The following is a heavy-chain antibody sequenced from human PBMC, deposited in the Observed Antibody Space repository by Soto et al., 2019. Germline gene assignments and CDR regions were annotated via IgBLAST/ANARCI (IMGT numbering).Heavy chain of an antibody. Sequence: HPGGSLRLSCAASGFTSSSYGMHWVRQAPGKGLEWVAVIWYDGSNKYYADSVKGRFTISRDNSKNTLYLQMNSLRAEDTAVYYCARDRRAVQGPYGMDVWGQGTTVTVSS. V-gene: IGHV3-33*01. CDR1: GFTSSSYG. D-gene: IGHD6-19*01. CDR2: IWYDGSNK. CDR3: ARDRRAVQGPYGMDV. J-gene: IGHJ6*02.